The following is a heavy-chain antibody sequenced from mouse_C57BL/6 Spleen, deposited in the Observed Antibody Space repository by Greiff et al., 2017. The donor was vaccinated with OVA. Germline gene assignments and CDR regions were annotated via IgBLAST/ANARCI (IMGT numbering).Heavy chain of an antibody. Sequence: EVNVVESGGGLVKPGGSLKLSCAASGFTFSSYTMSWVRQTPEKRLEWVATISGGGGNTYYPDSVKGRFTISRDNAKNTLYLQMSSLRSEDTALYYCARPDLLLFAYWGQGTLVTVSA. CDR3: ARPDLLLFAY. CDR2: ISGGGGNT. D-gene: IGHD2-1*01. J-gene: IGHJ3*01. V-gene: IGHV5-9*01. CDR1: GFTFSSYT.